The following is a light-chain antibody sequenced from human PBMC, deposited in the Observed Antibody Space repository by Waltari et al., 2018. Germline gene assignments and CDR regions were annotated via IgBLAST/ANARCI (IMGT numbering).Light chain of an antibody. Sequence: QSVVTQPPSASGTPGQRVTISCSGSSSNIGDNHVYWYQQVPGTAPKLLVHTNNARPLGVPARFTGSKSVTSASLAIYGLRSEDEADYYCASWDDKPNAWVIGGGTRLTVL. J-gene: IGLJ3*02. CDR2: TNN. V-gene: IGLV1-47*01. CDR3: ASWDDKPNAWV. CDR1: SSNIGDNH.